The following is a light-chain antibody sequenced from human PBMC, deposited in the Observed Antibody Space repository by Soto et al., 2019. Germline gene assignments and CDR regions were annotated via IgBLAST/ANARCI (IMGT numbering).Light chain of an antibody. CDR2: EGT. CDR1: STNIGSSSL. J-gene: IGLJ1*01. Sequence: QSVLTQSASVSGSPGQSITISCTGSSTNIGSSSLVSWYQQHPGKAPKLMIYEGTKRPSGLSDRFSGSKSGNTASLTISGLQAEDEAVYFCCSYAGSDNYVLFGTGTKVTVL. V-gene: IGLV2-23*01. CDR3: CSYAGSDNYVL.